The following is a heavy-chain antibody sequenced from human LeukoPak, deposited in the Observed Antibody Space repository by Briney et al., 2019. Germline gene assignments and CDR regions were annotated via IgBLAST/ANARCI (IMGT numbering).Heavy chain of an antibody. D-gene: IGHD3-9*01. CDR3: ARDPLLRYFDWLLSPSPAFDY. V-gene: IGHV3-33*08. CDR2: IWYDGSNK. CDR1: GFTFSSYG. J-gene: IGHJ4*02. Sequence: PGRSLRLSCAASGFTFSSYGMHWVRQAPGKGLEWVAVIWYDGSNKYYADSVKGRFTISRDNSKNTLYLQMNRLRAEDTAVYYCARDPLLRYFDWLLSPSPAFDYWGQGTLVTVSS.